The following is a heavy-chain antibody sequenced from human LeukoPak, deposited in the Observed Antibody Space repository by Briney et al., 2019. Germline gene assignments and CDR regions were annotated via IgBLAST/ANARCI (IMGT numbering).Heavy chain of an antibody. V-gene: IGHV3-23*01. CDR2: ISGSGGST. CDR1: GFTVSSNY. J-gene: IGHJ4*02. D-gene: IGHD3-9*01. CDR3: ANQEELRYFDWLSPNPYYFDY. Sequence: PGGSLRLSCAASGFTVSSNYMSWVRQAPGKGLEWVSAISGSGGSTYYADSVKGRFTISRDNSKNTLYLQMNSLRAEDTAVYYCANQEELRYFDWLSPNPYYFDYWGQGTLVTVSS.